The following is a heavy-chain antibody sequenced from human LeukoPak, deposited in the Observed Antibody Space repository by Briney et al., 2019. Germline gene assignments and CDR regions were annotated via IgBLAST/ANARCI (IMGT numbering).Heavy chain of an antibody. D-gene: IGHD7-27*01. CDR3: ARVGSGVDAFDI. CDR1: GFTFSKYW. J-gene: IGHJ3*02. Sequence: PGGSLRLSCAASGFTFSKYWMSWVRRAPGKGLEWVANVKRDGNEKYYVDSVKGRFNISRENARNSLYLQMNSLRAEDTAVYFCARVGSGVDAFDIWGRGTMVTVSS. CDR2: VKRDGNEK. V-gene: IGHV3-7*03.